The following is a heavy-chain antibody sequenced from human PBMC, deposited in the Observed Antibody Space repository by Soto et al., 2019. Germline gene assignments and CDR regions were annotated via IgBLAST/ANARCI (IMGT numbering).Heavy chain of an antibody. CDR2: IYPGDSDT. Sequence: GESLKISCKGSGYSFTSYWIGWVRQMPGKGLEWMGIIYPGDSDTRYSPSFQGQVTISADKSISTAYLQWSSLKASDTAMYYCARSSSADYYYYYGMDVWGQGTTVTVSS. CDR1: GYSFTSYW. D-gene: IGHD6-6*01. CDR3: ARSSSADYYYYYGMDV. V-gene: IGHV5-51*01. J-gene: IGHJ6*02.